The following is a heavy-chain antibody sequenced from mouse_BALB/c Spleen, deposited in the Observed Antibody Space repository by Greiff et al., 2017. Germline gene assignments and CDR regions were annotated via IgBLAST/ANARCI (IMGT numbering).Heavy chain of an antibody. CDR1: GYTFTDYE. CDR2: IDPETGGT. D-gene: IGHD4-1*01. V-gene: IGHV1-15*01. J-gene: IGHJ1*01. CDR3: TRSGSNWDVDFDV. Sequence: VQLVESGAELVRPGASVTLSCKASGYTFTDYEMHWVKQTPVHGLEWIGAIDPETGGTAYNQKFKGKATLTADKSSSTAYMELRSLTSEDSAVYYCTRSGSNWDVDFDVWGAGTTVTVSS.